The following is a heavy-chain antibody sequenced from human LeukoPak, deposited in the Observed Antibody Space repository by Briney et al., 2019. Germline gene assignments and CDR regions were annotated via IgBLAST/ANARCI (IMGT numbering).Heavy chain of an antibody. D-gene: IGHD2-2*01. V-gene: IGHV1-2*02. CDR3: ARALGYCSGTSCSDYSDY. Sequence: ASVKVSCKASGYTFTSYGISWVRQAPGQGLEWMGWINANSGGTDYAQNFQGRVTMTRDTSISTAYMEVSRLRSDDTAMYYCARALGYCSGTSCSDYSDYWGQGTLVTVSS. CDR1: GYTFTSYG. CDR2: INANSGGT. J-gene: IGHJ4*02.